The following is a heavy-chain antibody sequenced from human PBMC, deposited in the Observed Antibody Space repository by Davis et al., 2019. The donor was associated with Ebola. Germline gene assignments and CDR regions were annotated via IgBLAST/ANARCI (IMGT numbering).Heavy chain of an antibody. D-gene: IGHD3-3*01. CDR2: INPKSGGT. V-gene: IGHV1-2*02. CDR3: ASYFWSGDYMDI. CDR1: GYTFIASD. Sequence: ASVKVSCKASGYTFIASDIYWVRQAPGQGLEWMGLINPKSGGTSHAHKFQGRISMTRDTTINTAYMDLSSLTSDDTAVYYCASYFWSGDYMDIWGQGTTVIVSS. J-gene: IGHJ6*03.